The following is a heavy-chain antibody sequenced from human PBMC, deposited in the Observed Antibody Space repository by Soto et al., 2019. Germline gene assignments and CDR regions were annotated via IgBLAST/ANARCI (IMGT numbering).Heavy chain of an antibody. CDR1: GGSISSYY. J-gene: IGHJ4*02. CDR3: ARHFLGFGELPTFDY. Sequence: SETLSLTCTVSGGSISSYYWSWIRQPPGKGLEWIGYIYYSGSTNYNPSLKSRVTISVDTSKNQFSLKLSSVTAADTAVYYCARHFLGFGELPTFDYWGQGTLVTVSS. V-gene: IGHV4-59*08. CDR2: IYYSGST. D-gene: IGHD3-10*01.